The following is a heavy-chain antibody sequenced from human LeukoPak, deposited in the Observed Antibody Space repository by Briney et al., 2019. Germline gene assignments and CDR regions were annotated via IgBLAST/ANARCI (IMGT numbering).Heavy chain of an antibody. D-gene: IGHD1-26*01. CDR1: GYRFTSYC. CDR2: IIPGDSGH. V-gene: IGHV5-51*01. J-gene: IGHJ3*01. Sequence: GGSLKISCKVSGYRFTSYCIGWVRQMPGKGLEWMGIIIPGDSGHTYSPSFQGQVTISVDKSINTAYLQWSSLQASDTAMYYCGMSGDRVPLQDDVFDVWGQGTMVTVS. CDR3: GMSGDRVPLQDDVFDV.